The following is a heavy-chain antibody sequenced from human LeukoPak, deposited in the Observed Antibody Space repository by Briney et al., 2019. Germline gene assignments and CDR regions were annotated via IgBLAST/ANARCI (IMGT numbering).Heavy chain of an antibody. CDR3: ARHPGYYYYGMDV. CDR2: IYYSGST. V-gene: IGHV4-59*08. J-gene: IGHJ6*02. Sequence: PSETLSLTCTVSGGSISSYYWSWIRQPAGKGLEWIGYIYYSGSTNYNPSLKSRVTISVDTSKNQFSLKLSSVTAADTAVYYCARHPGYYYYGMDVWGQGTTVTVSS. CDR1: GGSISSYY. D-gene: IGHD3-10*01.